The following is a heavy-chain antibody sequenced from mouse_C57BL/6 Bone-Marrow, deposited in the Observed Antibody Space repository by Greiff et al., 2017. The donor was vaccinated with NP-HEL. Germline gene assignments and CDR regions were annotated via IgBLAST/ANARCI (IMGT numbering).Heavy chain of an antibody. J-gene: IGHJ3*01. V-gene: IGHV14-4*01. CDR2: IDPENGDT. Sequence: VQLQQSGAELVRPGASVKLSCTASGFNIKDDYMHWVKQRPEQGLEWIGWIDPENGDTEYASKFQGKATITADTSSNTAYLQLSSRTSEDTAVYYCTTYYYDPYWGQGTLVTVSA. D-gene: IGHD1-1*01. CDR1: GFNIKDDY. CDR3: TTYYYDPY.